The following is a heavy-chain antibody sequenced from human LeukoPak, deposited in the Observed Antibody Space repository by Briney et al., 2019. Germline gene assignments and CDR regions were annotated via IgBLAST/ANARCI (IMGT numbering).Heavy chain of an antibody. D-gene: IGHD6-13*01. Sequence: GRSLRLSCVPSIFTYSRNAMHWVRQAPGKGLEWVAVISYDGSNKYYADSVKGRFTISRDNSKNTLYLQMNSLRAEDTAVYYCAREGRDAEAASFDSWGQGTLVTVSS. CDR1: IFTYSRNA. CDR3: AREGRDAEAASFDS. CDR2: ISYDGSNK. V-gene: IGHV3-30-3*01. J-gene: IGHJ4*02.